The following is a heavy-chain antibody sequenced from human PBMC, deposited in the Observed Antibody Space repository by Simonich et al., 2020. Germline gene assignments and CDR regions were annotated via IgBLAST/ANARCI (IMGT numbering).Heavy chain of an antibody. Sequence: EVQLVESGGGLVKPGGSLRLSCAASGFTFSSYSMNWVRQAPGKVLEWVSAISRSSSYIYYADSVKGRFTISRDNAKNSLYLQMNSLRAEDTAVYYCARANERDYWGQGTLVTVSS. CDR1: GFTFSSYS. D-gene: IGHD1-1*01. CDR2: ISRSSSYI. J-gene: IGHJ4*02. V-gene: IGHV3-21*01. CDR3: ARANERDY.